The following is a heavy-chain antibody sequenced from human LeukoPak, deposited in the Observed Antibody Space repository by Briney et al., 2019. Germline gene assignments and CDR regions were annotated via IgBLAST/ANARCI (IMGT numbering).Heavy chain of an antibody. D-gene: IGHD5-24*01. CDR1: GYSISRGSY. CDR2: VYHSGSA. Sequence: PSETLSLTCAVSGYSISRGSYWGWIRQPPGKWLEWIGRVYHSGSAYYNPPPKSRVTISVDTSKNQVSLKLTSVTAADTAVYYCAVGLHSGQFAFYIWGQGTMVTVSS. J-gene: IGHJ3*02. V-gene: IGHV4-38-2*01. CDR3: AVGLHSGQFAFYI.